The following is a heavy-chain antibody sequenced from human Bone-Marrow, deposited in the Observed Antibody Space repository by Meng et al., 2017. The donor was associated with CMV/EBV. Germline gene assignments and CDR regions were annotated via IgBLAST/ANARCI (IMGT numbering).Heavy chain of an antibody. Sequence: GGSLRLSCAASGFNFNSYGIHWVRQAPGKGLEWVAVIWYDGSKKYYADSVKGRFIISRDNSMNTLYLQMNSLRAEDTAVYYCARAQSPYYDFWSGHYYYYGMDVWGQGTTVTVYS. CDR1: GFNFNSYG. V-gene: IGHV3-33*01. CDR3: ARAQSPYYDFWSGHYYYYGMDV. D-gene: IGHD3-3*01. CDR2: IWYDGSKK. J-gene: IGHJ6*02.